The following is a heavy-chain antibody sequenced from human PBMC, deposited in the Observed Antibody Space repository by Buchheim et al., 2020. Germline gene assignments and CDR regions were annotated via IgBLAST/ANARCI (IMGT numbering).Heavy chain of an antibody. CDR1: GFTFSSYS. CDR2: ISSSSSTI. J-gene: IGHJ6*02. D-gene: IGHD2-15*01. V-gene: IGHV3-48*02. Sequence: EVQLVESGGGLVQPGGSLRLSCAASGFTFSSYSMNWVRQAPGKGLEWVSYISSSSSTIYYADSGKGRFTSPRNKAKTPLYLQMNSLRDEDTAVYYCARELLHYYYGMDVWGQGTT. CDR3: ARELLHYYYGMDV.